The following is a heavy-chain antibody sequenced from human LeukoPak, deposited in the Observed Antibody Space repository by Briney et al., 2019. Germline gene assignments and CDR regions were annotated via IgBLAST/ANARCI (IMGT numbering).Heavy chain of an antibody. Sequence: SVKVSCKASGGTFSSYAISWVRQAPGQGLEWMGGIIPIFGTANYAQKFQGRVTITTDESTSTAYMELSSLRSEDMAVYYCARGEVEMATILDYWGQGTLVTVSS. D-gene: IGHD5-24*01. V-gene: IGHV1-69*05. CDR3: ARGEVEMATILDY. CDR1: GGTFSSYA. CDR2: IIPIFGTA. J-gene: IGHJ4*02.